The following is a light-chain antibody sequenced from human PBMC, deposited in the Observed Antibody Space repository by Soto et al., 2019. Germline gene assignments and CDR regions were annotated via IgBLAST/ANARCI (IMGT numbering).Light chain of an antibody. CDR1: QSVSSN. CDR3: QHYNNWPALYT. Sequence: EIVMTQSPATLSVSPGERATLSCRASQSVSSNLAWYQQKPGQAPRLLIYGASTRATGIPDRFSGSGSGTEFTLTISSLQSEDFAVYYCQHYNNWPALYTFGQGTKLEIK. J-gene: IGKJ2*01. CDR2: GAS. V-gene: IGKV3-15*01.